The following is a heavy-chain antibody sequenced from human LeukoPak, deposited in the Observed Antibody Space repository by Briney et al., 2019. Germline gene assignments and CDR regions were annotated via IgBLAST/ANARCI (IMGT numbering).Heavy chain of an antibody. V-gene: IGHV3-23*01. Sequence: GGSLRLSCAASGFTFSSYAVSWVRQAPGKGLEWVSAISSSGGSTYYADSVKGRFTISRDNSKNTLYLQMNSLRAEDTAVYYCAKVDSSGYYYGYFDYWGQGTLVTVSS. CDR1: GFTFSSYA. D-gene: IGHD3-22*01. J-gene: IGHJ4*02. CDR2: ISSSGGST. CDR3: AKVDSSGYYYGYFDY.